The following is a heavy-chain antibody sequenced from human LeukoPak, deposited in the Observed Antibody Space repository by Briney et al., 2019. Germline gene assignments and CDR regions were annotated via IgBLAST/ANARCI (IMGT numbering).Heavy chain of an antibody. J-gene: IGHJ6*02. CDR1: GFTFRNYA. Sequence: GGSLRLSCVGSGFTFRNYAMSWVRQAPGKGLEWVSAIGSSGVGTYYADSVKGRFTISRDNSRYTLFLQMNSPRAEDTAVYYCAKGNPLVRYGMDVWGQGTTVTVSS. CDR3: AKGNPLVRYGMDV. V-gene: IGHV3-23*01. D-gene: IGHD3-10*01. CDR2: IGSSGVGT.